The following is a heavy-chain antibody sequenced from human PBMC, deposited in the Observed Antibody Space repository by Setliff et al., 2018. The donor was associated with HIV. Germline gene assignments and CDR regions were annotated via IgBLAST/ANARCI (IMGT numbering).Heavy chain of an antibody. CDR2: IYPIGSPDYPSGNT. CDR1: GGSISSYY. CDR3: TGDYNSGSHRFDY. J-gene: IGHJ4*02. D-gene: IGHD3-10*01. V-gene: IGHV4-4*08. Sequence: SETLSLTCTVSGGSISSYYWSWIRQSPGKGLEWIGYIYPIGSPDYPSGNTVYNPSFRSRVTLSLDTSKNQFSLTLTSVTAADAAVYYCTGDYNSGSHRFDYWGQGTPVTVSS.